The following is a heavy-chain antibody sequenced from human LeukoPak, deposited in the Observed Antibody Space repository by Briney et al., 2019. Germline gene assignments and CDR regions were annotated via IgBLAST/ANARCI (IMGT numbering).Heavy chain of an antibody. D-gene: IGHD4-23*01. V-gene: IGHV4-34*01. J-gene: IGHJ4*02. CDR2: INHSGST. CDR1: GGSFSGYY. CDR3: ARGSYGDNSSVFDY. Sequence: TSETLSLTCAVYGGSFSGYYWSWIRQPPGKGLEWIGEINHSGSTNYNPSLKSRVTISVDTSKDQFSLKLSPVTAADTAVYYCARGSYGDNSSVFDYWGQGTLVTVSS.